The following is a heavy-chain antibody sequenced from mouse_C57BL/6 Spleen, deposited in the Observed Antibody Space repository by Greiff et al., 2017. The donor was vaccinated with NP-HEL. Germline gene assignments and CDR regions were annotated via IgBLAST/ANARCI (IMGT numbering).Heavy chain of an antibody. D-gene: IGHD3-2*02. CDR2: INYDGSST. CDR1: GFTFSDYY. CDR3: ARDSGYAFDY. J-gene: IGHJ2*01. V-gene: IGHV5-16*01. Sequence: DVKLVESEGGLVQPGSSMKLSCTASGFTFSDYYMAWVRQVPEKGLEWVANINYDGSSTYYLDSLKSRFIISRDNAKNILYLQMSSLKSEDTATYYCARDSGYAFDYWGQGTTLTVSS.